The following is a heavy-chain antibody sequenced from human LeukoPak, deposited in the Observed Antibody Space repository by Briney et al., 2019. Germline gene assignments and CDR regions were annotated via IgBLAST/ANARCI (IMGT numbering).Heavy chain of an antibody. D-gene: IGHD3-16*02. Sequence: SETLSLTCTVSGGSISSYYWSWIRQPPGKGLEWIGYISYSGSTNYNPSLKSRVTISVDTSKNQFSLKLSSVTAADTAVYYCSKYVWGSYPTFEDYWGQGTLVTVSS. CDR3: SKYVWGSYPTFEDY. CDR1: GGSISSYY. CDR2: ISYSGST. V-gene: IGHV4-59*01. J-gene: IGHJ4*01.